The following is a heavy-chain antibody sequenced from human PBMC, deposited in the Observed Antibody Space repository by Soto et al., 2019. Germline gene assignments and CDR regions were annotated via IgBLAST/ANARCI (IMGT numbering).Heavy chain of an antibody. J-gene: IGHJ3*02. D-gene: IGHD2-15*01. CDR1: GGSFSGYY. V-gene: IGHV4-34*01. CDR3: ARGVVGIVVVVAATSGAFDI. CDR2: INHSGST. Sequence: PLETLSLTCAVYGGSFSGYYLSWIRQPPGKGLEWIGEINHSGSTNYNPSLKSRVTISVDTSKNQFSLKLSSVTAADTAVYYCARGVVGIVVVVAATSGAFDIWGQGTMVTV.